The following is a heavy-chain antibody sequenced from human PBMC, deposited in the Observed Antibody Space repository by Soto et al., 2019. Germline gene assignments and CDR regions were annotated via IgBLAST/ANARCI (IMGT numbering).Heavy chain of an antibody. CDR2: INHSGST. V-gene: IGHV4-34*01. J-gene: IGHJ5*02. D-gene: IGHD3-3*01. CDR1: GGSFSGYY. Sequence: PSETLSLTCAVYGGSFSGYYWSWIRQPPGKGLERIGEINHSGSTNYNPSLKSRVTISVDTSKNQFSLKLSSVTAADTAVYYCARKGGLYDFWSGYLLHWFDPWGQGTLVTVSS. CDR3: ARKGGLYDFWSGYLLHWFDP.